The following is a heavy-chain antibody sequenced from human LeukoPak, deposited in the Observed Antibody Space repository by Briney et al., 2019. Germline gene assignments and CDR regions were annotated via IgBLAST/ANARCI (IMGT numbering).Heavy chain of an antibody. J-gene: IGHJ4*02. CDR1: GFTFSSYG. D-gene: IGHD6-13*01. Sequence: GGSLRLSCAASGFTFSSYGMHWVRQAPGMGLEWVSFISYDGSKKYFSDSVNGRFTISRDNSKNTLYLQMNSLRAEDTAVYYCAKEFRWQQLVPDYWGQGTLVTVSS. CDR2: ISYDGSKK. CDR3: AKEFRWQQLVPDY. V-gene: IGHV3-30*18.